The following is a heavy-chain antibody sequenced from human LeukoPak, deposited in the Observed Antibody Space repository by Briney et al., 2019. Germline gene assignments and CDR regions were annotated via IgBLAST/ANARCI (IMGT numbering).Heavy chain of an antibody. V-gene: IGHV3-33*06. CDR3: AKAVPLAAAGTLGFDY. CDR2: IWYDGSNK. CDR1: GFTFSSYA. J-gene: IGHJ4*02. D-gene: IGHD6-13*01. Sequence: GGSLRLSCAASGFTFSSYAMSWVRQAPGKGLEWVAVIWYDGSNKYYADSVKGRFTISRDNSKNTLYLQMNSLRAEDTAVYYCAKAVPLAAAGTLGFDYWGQGTLVTVSS.